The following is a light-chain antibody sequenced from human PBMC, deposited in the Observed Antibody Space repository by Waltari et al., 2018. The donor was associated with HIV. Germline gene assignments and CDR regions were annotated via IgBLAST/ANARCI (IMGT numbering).Light chain of an antibody. J-gene: IGLJ3*02. CDR1: TIGSTS. V-gene: IGLV3-21*04. CDR2: DDS. CDR3: QVWDSSSDHPV. Sequence: SYVLTQPPSVSVAPGKTARITCGGHTIGSTSVHWYQQKPGQAPVLVIYDDSDRPSGIPERFSGSNSGNTATLTISRVEAGDEADYYCQVWDSSSDHPVFGGGTKLTVL.